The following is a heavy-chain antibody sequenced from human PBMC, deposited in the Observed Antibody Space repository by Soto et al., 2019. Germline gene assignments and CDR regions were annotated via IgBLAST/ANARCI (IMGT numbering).Heavy chain of an antibody. CDR3: ARDYRRYCSGGSCYSYYYYGMDV. J-gene: IGHJ6*02. D-gene: IGHD2-15*01. CDR1: GGSTSSYY. CDR2: IYYSGST. Sequence: SETLSLTCTVSGGSTSSYYWSWIRQPPGKGLEWIGYIYYSGSTNYNPSLKSRVTISVDTSKNQFSLKLSSVTAADTAVYYCARDYRRYCSGGSCYSYYYYGMDVWGQGTTVTVSS. V-gene: IGHV4-59*01.